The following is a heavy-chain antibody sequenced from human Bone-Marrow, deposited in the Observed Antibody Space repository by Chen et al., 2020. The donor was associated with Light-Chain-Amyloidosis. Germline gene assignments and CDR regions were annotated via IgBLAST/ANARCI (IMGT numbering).Heavy chain of an antibody. J-gene: IGHJ4*02. Sequence: EVQLEQSGPEVKKPGESLKISCKGSGYTFPNYWIGCVRQMPGKGLEWMGVIYPDDSDARYSPSFEGQGTKAADKSSTTAYLQWRSLKASDTAMYYCARRRDGYNFDYWGQGTLVTVSS. V-gene: IGHV5-51*01. CDR1: GYTFPNYW. CDR3: ARRRDGYNFDY. D-gene: IGHD5-12*01. CDR2: IYPDDSDA.